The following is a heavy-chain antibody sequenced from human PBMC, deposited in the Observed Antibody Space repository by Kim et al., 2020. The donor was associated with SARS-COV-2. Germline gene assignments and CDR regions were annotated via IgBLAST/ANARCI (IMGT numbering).Heavy chain of an antibody. Sequence: GGSLRLSCAASGFTFSSYAMSWVRQAPGKGLEWVSAISGSGGSTYYADSVKGRFTISRDNSKNTLYLQMNSLRAEDTAVYYCAKDFPIFGVAPEYYFDYWGQGTLVTVSS. CDR1: GFTFSSYA. V-gene: IGHV3-23*01. J-gene: IGHJ4*02. CDR3: AKDFPIFGVAPEYYFDY. CDR2: ISGSGGST. D-gene: IGHD3-3*01.